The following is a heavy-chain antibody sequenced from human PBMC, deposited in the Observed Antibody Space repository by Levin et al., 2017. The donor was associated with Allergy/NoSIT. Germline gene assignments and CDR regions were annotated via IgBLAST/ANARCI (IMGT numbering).Heavy chain of an antibody. D-gene: IGHD1-1*01. J-gene: IGHJ4*02. V-gene: IGHV3-48*01. Sequence: GGSLRLSCSASGFSFSDYSMNWVRQAPGKGLEWISYISSSSGTIWYADSVEGRFTISRDNAKNSLYLQMHSLRADDTAVYYCARPQRVQVEFGYDYWGQGTLVTVSS. CDR3: ARPQRVQVEFGYDY. CDR1: GFSFSDYS. CDR2: ISSSSGTI.